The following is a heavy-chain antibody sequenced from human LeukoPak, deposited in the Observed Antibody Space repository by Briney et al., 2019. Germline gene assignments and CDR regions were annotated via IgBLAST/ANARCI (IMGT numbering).Heavy chain of an antibody. CDR1: GDSVSSNSAA. J-gene: IGHJ6*02. Sequence: SQTLSLTCAISGDSVSSNSAAWNWIRQSPARGPEWLGRTYYRSKWYNDYAVSVKSRITINPDTSKNQFSLQLNSVTPEDTAVYYCARGPSLLRYGSGSYRYYYGMDVWGQGTTVTVSS. CDR3: ARGPSLLRYGSGSYRYYYGMDV. D-gene: IGHD3-10*01. V-gene: IGHV6-1*01. CDR2: TYYRSKWYN.